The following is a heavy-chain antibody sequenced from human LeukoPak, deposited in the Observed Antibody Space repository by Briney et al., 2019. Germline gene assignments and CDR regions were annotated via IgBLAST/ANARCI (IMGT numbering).Heavy chain of an antibody. V-gene: IGHV3-15*01. CDR1: GFTFSNAW. CDR3: TTVSGFLTIFGVVIDFDY. Sequence: PGGSLRLSCAASGFTFSNAWMSGVRQAPGKGLEWVGRIKSKTDGGTTDYAAPVKGRFTISRDDSKNTLYLQMNSLKTEDTAVYYCTTVSGFLTIFGVVIDFDYWGQGTLVTVSS. D-gene: IGHD3-3*01. CDR2: IKSKTDGGTT. J-gene: IGHJ4*02.